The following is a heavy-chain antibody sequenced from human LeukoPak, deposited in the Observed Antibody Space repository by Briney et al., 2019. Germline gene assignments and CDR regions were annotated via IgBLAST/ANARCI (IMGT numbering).Heavy chain of an antibody. V-gene: IGHV7-4-1*02. Sequence: ASVKVSCKASGYTFTSYAMNWVQQAPGQGLEWMGWINTNTGNPTYAQGFTGRFVFSLDTSVSTAYLQISSLKAEDTAVYYCARVRSKYSSSLLDAFDIWGQGTMVTVSS. CDR3: ARVRSKYSSSLLDAFDI. J-gene: IGHJ3*02. CDR2: INTNTGNP. D-gene: IGHD6-13*01. CDR1: GYTFTSYA.